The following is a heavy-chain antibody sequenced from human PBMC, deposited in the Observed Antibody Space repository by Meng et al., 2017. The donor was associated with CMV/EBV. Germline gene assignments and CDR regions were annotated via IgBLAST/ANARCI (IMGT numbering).Heavy chain of an antibody. CDR1: DGSFNSGHW. D-gene: IGHD2-2*02. CDR3: ARSGYCSSTSCYRLQNYYYYYGMDV. CDR2: AHAGGAT. J-gene: IGHJ6*02. Sequence: GSLRLSCAVSDGSFNSGHWWSWVRQPPGKGLEWIGEAHAGGATTYSPSLRGRVTMSVDASKNDFSLTLRSVTAADTAVYYCARSGYCSSTSCYRLQNYYYYYGMDVWGQGTTVTVSS. V-gene: IGHV4-4*02.